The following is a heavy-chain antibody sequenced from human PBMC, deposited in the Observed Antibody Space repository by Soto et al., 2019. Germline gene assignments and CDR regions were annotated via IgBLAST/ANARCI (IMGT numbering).Heavy chain of an antibody. Sequence: QVQLRESGPGLVKPSETLSLTCTVSSGSIGTYFWSWIRQPPGKGLEWIGYIYYSGTTNYNPSLKSRVTIFLDTSKNQFSLRLSSVTAADTAVYFCARGRGGTYDAFDIWGQGPLVTVSS. J-gene: IGHJ3*02. V-gene: IGHV4-59*01. D-gene: IGHD1-26*01. CDR2: IYYSGTT. CDR1: SGSIGTYF. CDR3: ARGRGGTYDAFDI.